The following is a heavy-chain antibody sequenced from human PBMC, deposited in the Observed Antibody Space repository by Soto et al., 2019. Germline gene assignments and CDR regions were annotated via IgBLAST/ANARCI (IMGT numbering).Heavy chain of an antibody. D-gene: IGHD1-26*01. V-gene: IGHV3-30*18. CDR1: GFDFSITG. Sequence: QVQLVESGGGVVQPGKSLTLSCAASGFDFSITGIHWVRQAPGKGLEWVAVISYDGGHAFYADSVKGRFSISRDNSKNTLFLQMNSLRGDVTAVYFCAKDIPGPTHHFFFSDVGVWGKGTKVIVSS. CDR3: AKDIPGPTHHFFFSDVGV. J-gene: IGHJ6*01. CDR2: ISYDGGHA.